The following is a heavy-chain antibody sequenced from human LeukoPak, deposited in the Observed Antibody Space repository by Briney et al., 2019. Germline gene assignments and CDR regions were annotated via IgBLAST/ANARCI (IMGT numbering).Heavy chain of an antibody. V-gene: IGHV4-61*02. J-gene: IGHJ3*02. CDR2: LYTSGST. CDR3: ARHRGRRVDAFDI. CDR1: GGSISSGSYY. D-gene: IGHD1-14*01. Sequence: SETLSPTCTVSGGSISSGSYYWSWIRQPAGKGLEWIGRLYTSGSTNYNPSLKSRVTISVDTSKNQFSLKLSSVTAADTAVYYCARHRGRRVDAFDIWGQGTMVTVSS.